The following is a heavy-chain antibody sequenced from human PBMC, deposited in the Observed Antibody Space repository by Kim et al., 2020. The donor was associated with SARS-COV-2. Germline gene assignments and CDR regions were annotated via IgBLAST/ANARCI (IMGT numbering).Heavy chain of an antibody. J-gene: IGHJ4*02. V-gene: IGHV4-59*13. CDR3: ARDIGVVTLGY. Sequence: SETLSLTCTVSGGSISSYYWSWIRQPPGKGLEWIGYIYYSGSTNYNPSLKSRVTISVDTSKNQFSLKLSSVTAADTAVYYCARDIGVVTLGYWGQGTLVTVSS. D-gene: IGHD2-21*02. CDR2: IYYSGST. CDR1: GGSISSYY.